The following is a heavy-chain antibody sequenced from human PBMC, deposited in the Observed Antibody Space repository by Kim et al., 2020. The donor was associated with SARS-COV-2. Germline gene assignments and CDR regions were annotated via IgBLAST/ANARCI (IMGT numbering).Heavy chain of an antibody. CDR2: ISSDGSNK. Sequence: GGSLRLSCAASGFIFSSYDMHWVRQAPGKGLEWVAVISSDGSNKYYADSVKGRFTISRDNSKNTLYLQMNSLRAEDTAVYYCAREWAAAGTGYFDYWGQGTLVTVSS. J-gene: IGHJ4*02. D-gene: IGHD6-13*01. V-gene: IGHV3-33*01. CDR3: AREWAAAGTGYFDY. CDR1: GFIFSSYD.